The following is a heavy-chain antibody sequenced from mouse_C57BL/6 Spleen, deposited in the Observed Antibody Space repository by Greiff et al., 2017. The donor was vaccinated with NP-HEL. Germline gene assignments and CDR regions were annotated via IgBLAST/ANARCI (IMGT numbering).Heavy chain of an antibody. V-gene: IGHV1-22*01. CDR1: GYTFTDYN. J-gene: IGHJ2*01. D-gene: IGHD1-1*01. Sequence: EVKLMESGPELVKPGASVKMSCKASGYTFTDYNMHWVKQSHGKSLEWIGYINPNNGGTSYNQKFKGKATLTVNKSSSTAYMELRSLTSEDSAVYYCARGAYYYGSRGELGDYFDYWGQGTTLTVSS. CDR2: INPNNGGT. CDR3: ARGAYYYGSRGELGDYFDY.